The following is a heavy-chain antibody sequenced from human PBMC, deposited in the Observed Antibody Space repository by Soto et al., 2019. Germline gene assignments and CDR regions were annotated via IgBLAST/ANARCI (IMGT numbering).Heavy chain of an antibody. CDR2: IIPLFGTP. D-gene: IGHD3-10*01. V-gene: IGHV1-69*01. Sequence: QVQLVQSGAEVKKPGSSVKVSCKASGGIFSTYAISWLRQAPAQGLEWMGGIIPLFGTPNYAQRFQGRVTMSADESTSTAYMELSRLRSEDTAVYYCARDRDDYGSGNYYNRIDFWGQGTLVTVSS. CDR3: ARDRDDYGSGNYYNRIDF. CDR1: GGIFSTYA. J-gene: IGHJ4*02.